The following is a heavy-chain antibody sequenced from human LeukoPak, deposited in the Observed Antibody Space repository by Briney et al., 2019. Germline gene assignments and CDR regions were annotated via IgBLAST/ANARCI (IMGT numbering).Heavy chain of an antibody. CDR1: GFTFSNYG. CDR3: ASRVDTAMLIDY. J-gene: IGHJ4*02. D-gene: IGHD5-18*01. Sequence: GGSLRLSCAASGFTFSNYGMHWVRQAPGKGLEWVAVISYDGSNTFYADSAKGRFTISRDNSKNTLYLQMNSLRAEDTALYYCASRVDTAMLIDYWGQGTLVTVSS. V-gene: IGHV3-30*03. CDR2: ISYDGSNT.